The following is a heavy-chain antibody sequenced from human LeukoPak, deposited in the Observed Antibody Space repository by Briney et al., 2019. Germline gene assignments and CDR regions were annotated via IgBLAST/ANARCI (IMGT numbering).Heavy chain of an antibody. V-gene: IGHV3-21*04. Sequence: GGSLRLSCEASGFNFNTYSMAWVRQAPGKGLEWVSIISRASESIFYADSVKGRFTISRDNAKNSLYLQMNSLRAEDTAVYYCARDRGWYTFGTWGQGTLVTVSS. CDR1: GFNFNTYS. D-gene: IGHD6-19*01. J-gene: IGHJ5*02. CDR2: ISRASESI. CDR3: ARDRGWYTFGT.